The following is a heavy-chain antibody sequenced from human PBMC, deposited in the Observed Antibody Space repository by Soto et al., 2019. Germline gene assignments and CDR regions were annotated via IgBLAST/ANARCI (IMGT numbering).Heavy chain of an antibody. J-gene: IGHJ4*02. CDR2: ISAHNGKT. D-gene: IGHD2-8*02. Sequence: QAHLVQSGPEVKKPGASVKVSCKGSGYIFTSYGIAWVRQAPGQGLEWMGWISAHNGKTEYAQKFQGRVTVTRDTSTSTAYLELRSLRSDDTALYYCARGRYWDYGGQGALVTVSS. CDR3: ARGRYWDY. CDR1: GYIFTSYG. V-gene: IGHV1-18*01.